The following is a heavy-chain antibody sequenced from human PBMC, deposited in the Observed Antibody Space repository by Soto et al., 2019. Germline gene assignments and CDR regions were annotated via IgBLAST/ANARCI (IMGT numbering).Heavy chain of an antibody. CDR2: ISLSGNT. J-gene: IGHJ4*02. V-gene: IGHV4-4*02. D-gene: IGHD3-22*01. Sequence: SETLSLTSAVSGGSITDTDWWTWVRQPPGMGLGWVGDISLSGNTNYNPSLEGRAAISLDKSRNQFSLILNSVTAADTAVYYCASRGSSGPFWGQGTLVTAPQ. CDR1: GGSITDTDW. CDR3: ASRGSSGPF.